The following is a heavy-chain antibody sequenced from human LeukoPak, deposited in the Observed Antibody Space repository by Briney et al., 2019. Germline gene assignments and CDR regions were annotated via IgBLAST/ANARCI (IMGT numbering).Heavy chain of an antibody. Sequence: ASVKVSCKASGYTFTSYDINWVRQATGQGLEWMGWMNPNSGNTGYAQKFQGRVTMTRNTSISTAYMELSSLRSEDTAVYYCARDNPSNHYYYYGMDVWGQGTTVTVSS. CDR2: MNPNSGNT. CDR1: GYTFTSYD. CDR3: ARDNPSNHYYYYGMDV. J-gene: IGHJ6*02. D-gene: IGHD1-14*01. V-gene: IGHV1-8*01.